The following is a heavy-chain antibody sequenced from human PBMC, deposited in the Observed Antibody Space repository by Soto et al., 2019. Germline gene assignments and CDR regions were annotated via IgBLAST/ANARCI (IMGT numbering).Heavy chain of an antibody. J-gene: IGHJ3*02. CDR2: IYYSGST. Sequence: PSETLSLTCTVSGGSVSSGSYYWSWIRQPPGKGLEWIGYIYYSGSTNYNPSLKSRVTISVDTSKNQFSLKLSSVTAADTAVYYCAREIVVVTGPHAFDIWGQGTMVTVSS. V-gene: IGHV4-61*01. D-gene: IGHD3-22*01. CDR1: GGSVSSGSYY. CDR3: AREIVVVTGPHAFDI.